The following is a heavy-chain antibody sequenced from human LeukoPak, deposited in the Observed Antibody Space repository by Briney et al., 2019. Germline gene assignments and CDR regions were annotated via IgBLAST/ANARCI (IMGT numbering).Heavy chain of an antibody. J-gene: IGHJ3*02. V-gene: IGHV4-38-2*02. CDR3: ARVGGIAAAGTRESAFDI. CDR2: IYHSGST. CDR1: GYSISSGYY. Sequence: EASETLSLTCTVSGYSISSGYYWGWIRQPPGKGLEWIGSIYHSGSTYYNPSLKSRVTISVDTSKNQFSLKLSSVTAADTAVYYCARVGGIAAAGTRESAFDIWGQGTMVTVSS. D-gene: IGHD6-13*01.